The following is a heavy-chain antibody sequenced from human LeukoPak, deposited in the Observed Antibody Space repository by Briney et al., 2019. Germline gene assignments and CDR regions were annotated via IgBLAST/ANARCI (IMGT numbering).Heavy chain of an antibody. CDR3: ARHFDNGDYKKTFDI. D-gene: IGHD4-17*01. CDR2: IHYTGRA. Sequence: PSETLSLTCSVFGGSISSTTYYWVWIRQPPGKGLECIASIHYTGRAYYNPSLKSRVTISADTSKNHFSLKLSSVTAADTAVYYCARHFDNGDYKKTFDIWGQGTTVTVSS. J-gene: IGHJ3*02. CDR1: GGSISSTTYY. V-gene: IGHV4-39*01.